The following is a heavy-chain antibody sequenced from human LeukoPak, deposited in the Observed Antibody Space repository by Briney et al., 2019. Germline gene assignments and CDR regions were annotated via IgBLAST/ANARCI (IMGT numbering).Heavy chain of an antibody. CDR2: INHSGST. Sequence: SETLSLTCAVYGGSFSGYYWSWIRQPPGKGLEWIGEINHSGSTNYNPSLKSRVTISVDTSKNQFSLKLSSVTAADTAVYYCAGFVVIPNFFDYWGQGTLVTVSS. CDR1: GGSFSGYY. J-gene: IGHJ4*02. V-gene: IGHV4-34*01. D-gene: IGHD3-22*01. CDR3: AGFVVIPNFFDY.